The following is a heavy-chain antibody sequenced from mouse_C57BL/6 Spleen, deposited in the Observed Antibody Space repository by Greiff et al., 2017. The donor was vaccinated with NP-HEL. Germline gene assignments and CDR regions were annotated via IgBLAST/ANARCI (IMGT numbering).Heavy chain of an antibody. J-gene: IGHJ4*01. Sequence: EVKLVESGGGLVKPGGSLKLSCAASGFTFSSYAMSWVRQTPEKRLEWVATISDGGSYTYYPDNVKGRFTISRDNAKNNLYLQMSHLKSEDTAMYYCARESWYYAMDYWGQGTSVTVSS. CDR1: GFTFSSYA. V-gene: IGHV5-4*01. CDR3: ARESWYYAMDY. CDR2: ISDGGSYT.